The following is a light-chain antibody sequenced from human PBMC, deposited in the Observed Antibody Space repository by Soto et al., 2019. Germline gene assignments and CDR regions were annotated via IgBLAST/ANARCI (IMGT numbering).Light chain of an antibody. J-gene: IGKJ1*01. CDR1: QSVSSRF. CDR2: GAS. CDR3: QHYNTYST. V-gene: IGKV3-20*01. Sequence: EIVLTQSPGTLSLSPGERATLSCRASQSVSSRFLAWYQQKPGQAPRLLMYGASNRATGIPDRFSGTGSGTEFTLTISSLQPDDFATYYCQHYNTYSTFGQGTKVDIK.